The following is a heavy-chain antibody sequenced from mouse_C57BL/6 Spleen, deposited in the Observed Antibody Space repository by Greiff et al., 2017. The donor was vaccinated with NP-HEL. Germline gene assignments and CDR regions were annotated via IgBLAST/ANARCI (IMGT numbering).Heavy chain of an antibody. CDR3: ARDGGSSYGDY. CDR1: GFTFSSYA. V-gene: IGHV5-4*01. D-gene: IGHD1-1*01. CDR2: ISDGGSYT. Sequence: EVMLVESGGGLVKPGGSLKLSCAASGFTFSSYAMSWVRQTPEKRLEWVATISDGGSYTYYPDNVKGRFTISRDNAKNNLYLQMSHLKSEDTAMYYCARDGGSSYGDYWGQGTTLTVSS. J-gene: IGHJ2*01.